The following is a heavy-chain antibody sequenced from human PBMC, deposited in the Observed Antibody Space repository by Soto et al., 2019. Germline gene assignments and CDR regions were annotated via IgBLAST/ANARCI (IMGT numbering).Heavy chain of an antibody. V-gene: IGHV1-69*13. Sequence: ASVKVSCKASGVTFSRQDMRWVRQAPGQGLEWMGGIIPIFGTPQYAEKFQDRVTITADESTSTAYMELSSLTAADTAVYYCARDMHAGFTHYFDPWGQGTLVTVSS. CDR2: IIPIFGTP. J-gene: IGHJ5*02. CDR3: ARDMHAGFTHYFDP. CDR1: GVTFSRQD. D-gene: IGHD1-26*01.